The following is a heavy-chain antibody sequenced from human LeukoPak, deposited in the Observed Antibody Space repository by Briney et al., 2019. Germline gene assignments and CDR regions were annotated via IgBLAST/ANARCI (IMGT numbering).Heavy chain of an antibody. CDR3: ARKHSDYYYDSSGYYYYYYYMDV. CDR2: IYHSGST. V-gene: IGHV4-34*01. J-gene: IGHJ6*03. D-gene: IGHD3-22*01. CDR1: GGSFSGYY. Sequence: SETLSLTCAVYGGSFSGYYWSWIRQPPGMGLEWIGEIYHSGSTNYNPSLKSRVTISVDTSKNQFSLKLSSVTAADTAVYYCARKHSDYYYDSSGYYYYYYYMDVWGKGTTVTISS.